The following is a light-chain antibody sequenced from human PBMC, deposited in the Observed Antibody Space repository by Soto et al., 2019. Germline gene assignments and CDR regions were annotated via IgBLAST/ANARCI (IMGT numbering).Light chain of an antibody. CDR2: DAS. Sequence: EIVLTQSPATLSLSPGERATLSCRASQSVSSLLACYQQKPGQPPRLLIYDASNRVTGIPPRFSGSASGTDLTLTINSLEPEDFAIYYCQQRNSPPWTFGQGTKVEIK. J-gene: IGKJ1*01. V-gene: IGKV3-11*01. CDR3: QQRNSPPWT. CDR1: QSVSSL.